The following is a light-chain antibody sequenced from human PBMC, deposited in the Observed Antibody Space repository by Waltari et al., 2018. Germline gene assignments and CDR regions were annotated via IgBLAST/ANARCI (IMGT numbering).Light chain of an antibody. CDR3: QHYVRLPAT. V-gene: IGKV3-20*01. Sequence: EIVLTQSPGTLSLSLGERATISCRASQSVSRALAWYQQKPGQAPRLLIYGASTRATGIPDRFSGSGSGTDFSLTISRLEPDDFAVYYCQHYVRLPATFGQGTTVEI. J-gene: IGKJ1*01. CDR2: GAS. CDR1: QSVSRA.